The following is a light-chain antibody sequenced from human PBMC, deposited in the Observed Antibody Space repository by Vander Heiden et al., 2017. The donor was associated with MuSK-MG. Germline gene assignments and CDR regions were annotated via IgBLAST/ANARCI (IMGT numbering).Light chain of an antibody. CDR2: GAS. J-gene: IGKJ3*01. CDR3: QHYGSPPFT. CDR1: QSISSSY. Sequence: EIVLTQSPGTLSLSPGERATLSCRASQSISSSYLAWFQQKPGQTPRLLISGASSRATGIPDRFSASGSGTDFTLTIRRLEPEDFAVYYCQHYGSPPFTFGPGTKVDIK. V-gene: IGKV3-20*01.